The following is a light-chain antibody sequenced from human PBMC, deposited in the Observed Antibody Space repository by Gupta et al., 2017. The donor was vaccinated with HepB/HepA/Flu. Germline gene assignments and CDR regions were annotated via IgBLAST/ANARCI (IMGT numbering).Light chain of an antibody. J-gene: IGKJ3*01. CDR3: QQYGSSPGCT. CDR2: GAS. CDR1: QSVSSTF. Sequence: EIVLIQSPGTLSLTTGGRAPLSCRASQSVSSTFLAWYQQKPGQAPRLLIYGASSRATGIPDRFSGSGSGTDFTLTISRLEPEDFAVYYCQQYGSSPGCTFGPGTKVDIK. V-gene: IGKV3-20*01.